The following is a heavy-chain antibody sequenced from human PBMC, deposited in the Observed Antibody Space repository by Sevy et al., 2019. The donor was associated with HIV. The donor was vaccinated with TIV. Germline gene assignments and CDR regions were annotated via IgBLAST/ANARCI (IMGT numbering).Heavy chain of an antibody. J-gene: IGHJ3*02. CDR3: AKDSVVINAFDI. CDR1: GFTFDDYA. CDR2: ISWNSGSI. D-gene: IGHD3-22*01. V-gene: IGHV3-9*01. Sequence: GGSLRLSCAASGFTFDDYAMHWVRQAPGKGLEWVSGISWNSGSIGYADSVKGRFTISRDNAKNSLYLQMNSLRAEDTALYYCAKDSVVINAFDIWGLGTMVTVSS.